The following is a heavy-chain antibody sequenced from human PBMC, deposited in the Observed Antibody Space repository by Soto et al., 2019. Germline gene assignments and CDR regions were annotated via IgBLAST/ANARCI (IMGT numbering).Heavy chain of an antibody. D-gene: IGHD3-10*01. Sequence: GGSLRLSCAASGFTFSSYAMSWVRQAPGKGLEWVSAISGSGGSTYYADSVKGRFTISRDNSKNTLYLQMNSLRAEDTAVYYCAKLGQSIRGVISYFDYWGQGTLVTVSS. CDR2: ISGSGGST. V-gene: IGHV3-23*01. CDR3: AKLGQSIRGVISYFDY. J-gene: IGHJ4*02. CDR1: GFTFSSYA.